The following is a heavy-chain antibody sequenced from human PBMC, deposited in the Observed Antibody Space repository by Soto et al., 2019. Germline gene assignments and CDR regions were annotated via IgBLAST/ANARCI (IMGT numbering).Heavy chain of an antibody. CDR2: IIPIFGTA. D-gene: IGHD3-22*01. CDR3: AREFALGSDSSGYYINWFDP. J-gene: IGHJ5*02. V-gene: IGHV1-69*13. CDR1: GGTFSSYA. Sequence: SVKVSCKASGGTFSSYAISWVRQAPGQGLEWMGGIIPIFGTANYAQKFQGRVTITADESTSTAYMELSSLRSEDTAVYYCAREFALGSDSSGYYINWFDPWGQGTLVTVSS.